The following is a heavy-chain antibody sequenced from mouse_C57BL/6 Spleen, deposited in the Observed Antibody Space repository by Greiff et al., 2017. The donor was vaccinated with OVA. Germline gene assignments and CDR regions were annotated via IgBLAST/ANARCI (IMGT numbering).Heavy chain of an antibody. J-gene: IGHJ2*01. CDR1: GYTFTSYW. V-gene: IGHV1-61*01. CDR3: ARLVTTVVDFDY. Sequence: QVHVKQPGAELVRPGSSVKLSCKASGYTFTSYWMDWVKQRPGQGLEWIGNIYPSDSETHYNQKFKDKATLTVDKSSSTAYMQLSSLTSEDSAVYYCARLVTTVVDFDYWGQGTTLTVSS. D-gene: IGHD1-1*01. CDR2: IYPSDSET.